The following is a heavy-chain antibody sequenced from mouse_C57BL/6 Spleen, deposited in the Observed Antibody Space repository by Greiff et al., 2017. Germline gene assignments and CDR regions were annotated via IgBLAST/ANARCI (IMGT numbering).Heavy chain of an antibody. CDR3: ARGYYGSSYGYFDV. Sequence: QVQLQRPGAELVRPGSSVKLSCKASGYTFTSYWMHWVKQRPIQGLEWIGNIDPSDSETHYNQKFKDKATLTVDKSSSTAYMQLSSLTSADSAVYYCARGYYGSSYGYFDVWGTGTTVTVSS. J-gene: IGHJ1*03. CDR2: IDPSDSET. V-gene: IGHV1-52*01. D-gene: IGHD1-1*01. CDR1: GYTFTSYW.